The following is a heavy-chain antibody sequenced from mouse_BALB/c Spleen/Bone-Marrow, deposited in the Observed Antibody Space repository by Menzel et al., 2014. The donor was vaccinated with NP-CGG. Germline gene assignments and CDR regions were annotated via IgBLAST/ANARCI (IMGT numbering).Heavy chain of an antibody. D-gene: IGHD1-1*02. Sequence: QVQLQQSGPGLVAPSQSLSITCTVSGFSLTSYGVHWVRQPPGKGLEWLGVIRAGGSTNYNSALMSRLSINKDNSKSQVFLKMNSLQTDDTAMYYCASYGGGAMDYWGQGTSVTVSS. CDR1: GFSLTSYG. V-gene: IGHV2-9*02. J-gene: IGHJ4*01. CDR3: ASYGGGAMDY. CDR2: IRAGGST.